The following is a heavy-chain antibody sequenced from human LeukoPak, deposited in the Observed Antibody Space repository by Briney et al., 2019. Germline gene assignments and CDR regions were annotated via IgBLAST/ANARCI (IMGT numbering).Heavy chain of an antibody. CDR2: ISSDGSSK. CDR1: GFTFSTYG. J-gene: IGHJ4*02. CDR3: ARGYSYGDF. V-gene: IGHV3-30*03. Sequence: GGSLRLSCAASGFTFSTYGTHWVRQAPGKGLEWVAVISSDGSSKHYADSVKGRFTISRDDSKKTLYLQMSSLTAEDTAVYYCARGYSYGDFWGQGTLVTVSS. D-gene: IGHD5-18*01.